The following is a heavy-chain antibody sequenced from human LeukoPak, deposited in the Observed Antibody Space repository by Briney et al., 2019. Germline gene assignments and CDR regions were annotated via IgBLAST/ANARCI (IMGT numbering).Heavy chain of an antibody. CDR2: IYYSGST. J-gene: IGHJ5*02. V-gene: IGHV4-61*01. D-gene: IGHD2-8*01. Sequence: PSETLSLTCTVSGGSISRSLYYWSWIRQPPVKGLEWIGYIYYSGSTNYNPSLKSRVTISVDTSKNQFSLKLSSVTAADTAVYYCAREYCANGVCYRAWFDPWGQGTLVTVSS. CDR3: AREYCANGVCYRAWFDP. CDR1: GGSISRSLYY.